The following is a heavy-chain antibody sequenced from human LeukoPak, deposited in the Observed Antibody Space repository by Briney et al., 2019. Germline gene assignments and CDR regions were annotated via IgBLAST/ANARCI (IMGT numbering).Heavy chain of an antibody. D-gene: IGHD1-26*01. J-gene: IGHJ6*03. CDR1: GGSISSYY. V-gene: IGHV4-4*09. Sequence: SETLSLTCTVSGGSISSYYWSWIRQPPGKGLEWIGYIYTSGSTNYNPSLKSRVAISVDTSKNQFSLKLSSVTAADTAVYYCARQVVGATPDYYYYYYMDVWGKGTTVTVSS. CDR3: ARQVVGATPDYYYYYYMDV. CDR2: IYTSGST.